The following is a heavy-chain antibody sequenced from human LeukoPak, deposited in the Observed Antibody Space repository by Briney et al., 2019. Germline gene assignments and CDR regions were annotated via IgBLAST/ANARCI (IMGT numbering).Heavy chain of an antibody. CDR1: GLIFSNYA. CDR3: AKESGSTHSYNWFDP. D-gene: IGHD2-2*01. V-gene: IGHV3-23*01. CDR2: ISDNGALT. J-gene: IGHJ5*02. Sequence: GGSLRLSCAASGLIFSNYAMTWVRQVPGKGLEFVSGISDNGALTYYADSVKGRFTISRDNSKNTVYLLMSSLRAEDTAIYYCAKESGSTHSYNWFDPWGQGTLVTVSS.